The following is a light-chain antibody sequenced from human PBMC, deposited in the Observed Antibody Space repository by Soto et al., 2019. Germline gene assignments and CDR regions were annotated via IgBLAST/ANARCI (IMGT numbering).Light chain of an antibody. Sequence: VLSQSPGTLCLYPEERDTLSCRASQSRSSNYLAWYQQKPGQAPRLLIYGVSSRATGVPVSFSGSGSGTDFTLTISRLEPEDFAVYYCQQYVSAPIPFGQGRRLAI. J-gene: IGKJ5*01. CDR3: QQYVSAPIP. CDR2: GVS. CDR1: QSRSSNY. V-gene: IGKV3-20*01.